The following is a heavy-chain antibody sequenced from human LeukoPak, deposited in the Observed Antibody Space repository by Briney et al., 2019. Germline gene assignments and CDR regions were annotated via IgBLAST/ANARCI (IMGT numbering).Heavy chain of an antibody. Sequence: GGSLRLSCAASGFTFSNSAMTWFRQAPGKGLDWVSAINGDGGRTYHADSVKGRFTISRDNSKNTLYLQMNSLRVEDTAVYYCAKDIKGTNYYYYGMGAWGQGTTVTVSS. CDR2: INGDGGRT. CDR1: GFTFSNSA. CDR3: AKDIKGTNYYYYGMGA. J-gene: IGHJ6*02. V-gene: IGHV3-23*01. D-gene: IGHD1-14*01.